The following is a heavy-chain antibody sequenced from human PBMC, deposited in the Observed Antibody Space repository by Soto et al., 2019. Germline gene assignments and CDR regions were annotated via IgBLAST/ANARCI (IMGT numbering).Heavy chain of an antibody. Sequence: QVQLQESGPGLVRPSQTLSLTYTVSGDSINSVDHYWSWIRQPPGKGLEWMGYIYHSGSTHYNPSLNSRLTISIDTSTNRFSLNLTSVTAADTAVYFCARLRWETENNWFDPWGQGALVTVSS. J-gene: IGHJ5*02. CDR2: IYHSGST. D-gene: IGHD1-26*01. CDR1: GDSINSVDHY. CDR3: ARLRWETENNWFDP. V-gene: IGHV4-30-4*01.